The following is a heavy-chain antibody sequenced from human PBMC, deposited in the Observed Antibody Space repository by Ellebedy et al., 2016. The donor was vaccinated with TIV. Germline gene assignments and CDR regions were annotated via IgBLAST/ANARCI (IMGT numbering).Heavy chain of an antibody. V-gene: IGHV4-38-2*02. CDR3: ARGLDKGIAARPYYFDY. D-gene: IGHD6-6*01. Sequence: SETLSLXCTVSGYSISSGYYWGWIRQPPGKGLEWIGSIYHSGSTYYNPSLKSRVTISVDTSKNQFSLKLSSVTAADTAVYYCARGLDKGIAARPYYFDYWGQGTLVTVSS. CDR2: IYHSGST. CDR1: GYSISSGYY. J-gene: IGHJ4*02.